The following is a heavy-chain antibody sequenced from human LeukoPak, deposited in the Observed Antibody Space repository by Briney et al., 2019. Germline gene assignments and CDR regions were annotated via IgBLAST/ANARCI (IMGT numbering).Heavy chain of an antibody. CDR2: IYSGGST. CDR3: ASGYCSGGSCYSHYFDY. J-gene: IGHJ4*02. CDR1: GFTVSSNY. D-gene: IGHD2-15*01. Sequence: PGGSLRLSRAASGFTVSSNYMSWVRQAPGKGLEWVSVIYSGGSTYYADSVKGRFTISRDNSKNTLYLQMNSLRAEDTAVYYCASGYCSGGSCYSHYFDYWGQGTLVTVSS. V-gene: IGHV3-66*01.